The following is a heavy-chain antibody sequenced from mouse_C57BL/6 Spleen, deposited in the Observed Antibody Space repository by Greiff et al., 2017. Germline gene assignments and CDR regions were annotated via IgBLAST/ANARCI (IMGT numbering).Heavy chain of an antibody. D-gene: IGHD1-2*01. CDR1: GYTFTGYW. Sequence: QVQLQQPGAELVKPGASVKMSCKASGYTFTGYWITGVKQRPGKGLEWIGDIYPGSGSTNYNEKLKSKATLTVDTSSSTAYMQLSSLTSEDSAVYYCARDYYGGYYDYWGQGTTLTVSS. V-gene: IGHV1-55*01. J-gene: IGHJ2*01. CDR3: ARDYYGGYYDY. CDR2: IYPGSGST.